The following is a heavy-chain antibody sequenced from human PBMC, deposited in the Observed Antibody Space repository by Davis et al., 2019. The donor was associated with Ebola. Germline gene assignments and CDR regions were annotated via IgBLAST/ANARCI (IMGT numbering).Heavy chain of an antibody. CDR3: ARGWLRGGMDV. V-gene: IGHV6-1*01. Sequence: MPSETLSPTCAISGDSVSSGGWNWIRQSPSRGLEWLGRTYYSSKWYPDYAVSLKSRITINPDTSKNQFSLKLNSVTPEDTALYYCARGWLRGGMDVWGEGTTVTVSS. D-gene: IGHD5-18*01. CDR2: TYYSSKWYP. J-gene: IGHJ6*04. CDR1: GDSVSSGG.